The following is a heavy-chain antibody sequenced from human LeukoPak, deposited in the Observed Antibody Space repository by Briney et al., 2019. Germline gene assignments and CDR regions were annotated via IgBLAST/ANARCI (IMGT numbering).Heavy chain of an antibody. CDR2: IYSGGST. CDR1: GFTFSSYS. J-gene: IGHJ3*02. Sequence: TGGSLRLSCAASGFTFSSYSMNWVRQAPGKGLEWVSVIYSGGSTYYADSVKGRFTISRDNSKNTLYLQMNSLRAEDTAVYYCARDRPDYYDSSGYHKGAFDIWGQGTMVTVSS. V-gene: IGHV3-53*01. CDR3: ARDRPDYYDSSGYHKGAFDI. D-gene: IGHD3-22*01.